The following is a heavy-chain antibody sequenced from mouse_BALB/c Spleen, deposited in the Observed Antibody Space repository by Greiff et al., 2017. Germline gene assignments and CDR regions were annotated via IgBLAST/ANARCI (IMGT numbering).Heavy chain of an antibody. Sequence: EVQLVESGPGLVKPSQSLSLTCTVTGYSITSDYAWNWIRQFPGNKLEWMGYISYSGSTSYNPSLKSRISITRDTSKNQFFLQLNSVTTEDTATYYCAKTYYGNYGYAMDYWGQGTSVTVSS. V-gene: IGHV3-2*02. J-gene: IGHJ4*01. CDR2: ISYSGST. CDR3: AKTYYGNYGYAMDY. D-gene: IGHD2-10*01. CDR1: GYSITSDYA.